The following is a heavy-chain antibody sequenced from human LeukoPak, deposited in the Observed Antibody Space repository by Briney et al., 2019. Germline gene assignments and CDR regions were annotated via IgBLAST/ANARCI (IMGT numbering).Heavy chain of an antibody. CDR3: ARVPPPPRRITSFDY. CDR1: GFIFDDYG. D-gene: IGHD1-14*01. V-gene: IGHV3-20*04. Sequence: GGSLRLSCAASGFIFDDYGMSWVRQVPGKGLEWVSGINWNGGGTGYADSVKGRFTISRDNAKNSLYLQMSSLRVEDTALYYLARVPPPPRRITSFDYWARGILVPVSS. CDR2: INWNGGGT. J-gene: IGHJ4*02.